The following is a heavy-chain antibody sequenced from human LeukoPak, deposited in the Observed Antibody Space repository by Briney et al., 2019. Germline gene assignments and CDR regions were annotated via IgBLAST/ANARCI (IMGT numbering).Heavy chain of an antibody. CDR3: CKDLQLLARTLFFDY. CDR2: ISFDGSIE. CDR1: GSTSVEDS. J-gene: IGHJ4*02. Sequence: SGGSLRLSLAAVGSTSVEDSSHPVRQSPGKGLEWVAVISFDGSIEYYADSVKGRFTISRDDSTNTLYLQMNSLRPADTALYYCCKDLQLLARTLFFDYWGQGTLVTVSS. D-gene: IGHD2-15*01. V-gene: IGHV3-30*03.